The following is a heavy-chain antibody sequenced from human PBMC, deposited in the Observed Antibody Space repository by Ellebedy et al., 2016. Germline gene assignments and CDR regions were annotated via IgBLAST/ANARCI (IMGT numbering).Heavy chain of an antibody. V-gene: IGHV1-18*01. CDR2: ISAYNGNT. Sequence: ASVKVSXXASGYTFTSYGISWVRQAPGQGLEWMGWISAYNGNTNYAQKLQGRVTMTTDTSTSTAYMELRSLRSDDTAVYYCAKGVEQLGAFDYWGQGTLVTVSS. D-gene: IGHD6-6*01. CDR3: AKGVEQLGAFDY. J-gene: IGHJ4*02. CDR1: GYTFTSYG.